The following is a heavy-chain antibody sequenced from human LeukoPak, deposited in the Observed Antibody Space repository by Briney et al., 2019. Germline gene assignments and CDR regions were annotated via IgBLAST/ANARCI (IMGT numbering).Heavy chain of an antibody. CDR2: INPNSGGT. V-gene: IGHV1-2*02. CDR3: ARASLYGRLYFDY. J-gene: IGHJ4*02. CDR1: GYTFTGYY. Sequence: EASVKVSCKASGYTFTGYYMHWVRQAPGQGLEWMGWINPNSGGTNYAQKFQGRVTITADESTSTAYMELSSLRSEDTAVYYCARASLYGRLYFDYWGQGTLVTVSS. D-gene: IGHD2-2*02.